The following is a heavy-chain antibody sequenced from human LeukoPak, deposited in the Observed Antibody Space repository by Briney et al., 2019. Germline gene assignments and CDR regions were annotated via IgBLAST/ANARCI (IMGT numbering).Heavy chain of an antibody. J-gene: IGHJ6*02. CDR1: GYTFTGYF. D-gene: IGHD3-10*01. Sequence: GASVKVSCKASGYTFTGYFIHWVRQAPGQGLEWMGWINPNSGGTNYAQKFQGRVTMTRDTSISTAYMELSRLRSDDTAVYYCASYGSGSYYYYYGMDVWGQGTTVTVSS. V-gene: IGHV1-2*02. CDR2: INPNSGGT. CDR3: ASYGSGSYYYYYGMDV.